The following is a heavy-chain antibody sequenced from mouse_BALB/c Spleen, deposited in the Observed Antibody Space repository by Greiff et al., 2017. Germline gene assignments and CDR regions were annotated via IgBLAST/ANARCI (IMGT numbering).Heavy chain of an antibody. Sequence: EVNVVESGGGLVKPGGSLKLSCAASGFTFSSYAMSWVRQSPEKRLEWVAEISSGGSYTYYPDTVTGRFTISRDNAKNTLYLEMSSLRSEDTAMYYCARDDYYGSSPMDYWGQGTSVTVSS. CDR1: GFTFSSYA. V-gene: IGHV5-9-4*01. J-gene: IGHJ4*01. CDR3: ARDDYYGSSPMDY. CDR2: ISSGGSYT. D-gene: IGHD1-1*01.